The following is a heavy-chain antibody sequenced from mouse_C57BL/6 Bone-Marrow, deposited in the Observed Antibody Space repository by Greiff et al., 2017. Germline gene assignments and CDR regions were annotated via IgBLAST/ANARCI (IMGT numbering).Heavy chain of an antibody. Sequence: QVQLQQPGTELVKPGASVKLSCTASGYTFTGYWMHWVKQRPGQGLEWIGNINPSNGGTNYAEKFKGKATLTVDKSSSTAYMQLSSLTSEDSAVYYCARGGRGRDAMDGWGQGTSVTVSS. CDR2: INPSNGGT. CDR3: ARGGRGRDAMDG. V-gene: IGHV1-53*01. J-gene: IGHJ4*01. D-gene: IGHD3-3*01. CDR1: GYTFTGYW.